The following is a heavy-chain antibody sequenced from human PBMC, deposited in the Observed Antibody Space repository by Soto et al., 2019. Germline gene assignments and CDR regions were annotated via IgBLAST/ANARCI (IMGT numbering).Heavy chain of an antibody. Sequence: SETLSLSCRVSGYSISSSSQAGGWIRQPPGKGLEWIGSIHYSGTSYYNPSLKSRVTIFVDTSKNQLSLKLSSVTAADTAVYYCPRHWIAGSSIPWGQGTLVTVYS. CDR1: GYSISSSSQA. J-gene: IGHJ5*02. CDR2: IHYSGTS. V-gene: IGHV4-39*01. D-gene: IGHD2-21*01. CDR3: PRHWIAGSSIP.